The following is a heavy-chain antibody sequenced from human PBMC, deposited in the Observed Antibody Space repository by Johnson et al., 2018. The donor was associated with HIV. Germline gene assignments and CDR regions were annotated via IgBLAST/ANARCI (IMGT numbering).Heavy chain of an antibody. J-gene: IGHJ3*02. CDR3: ARERLYSSSDAFDM. Sequence: VQLVESGGGLVQPGGSLRLSCTASGSTVSSNYMSWVRQAPGKGLECVSVIYSGGSTNYADSVKGRFTISRDNSKKSLSLEMKSLRAEDTAVYFCARERLYSSSDAFDMWGQGTMVTVSS. V-gene: IGHV3-66*01. D-gene: IGHD6-6*01. CDR1: GSTVSSNY. CDR2: IYSGGST.